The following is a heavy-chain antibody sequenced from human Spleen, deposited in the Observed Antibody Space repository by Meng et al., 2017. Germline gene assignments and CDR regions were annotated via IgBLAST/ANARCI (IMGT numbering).Heavy chain of an antibody. CDR1: GFTFSSYW. V-gene: IGHV3-7*01. CDR3: ATTSAAAGND. J-gene: IGHJ4*02. CDR2: IKQDGSVK. D-gene: IGHD6-13*01. Sequence: GESLKISCVASGFTFSSYWMNWVRQAPGKGLEWVANIKQDGSVKSFVGSVRGRFTISRDNAKNSLYLQMNSLRADDTALYYCATTSAAAGNDWGQGTLVTVSS.